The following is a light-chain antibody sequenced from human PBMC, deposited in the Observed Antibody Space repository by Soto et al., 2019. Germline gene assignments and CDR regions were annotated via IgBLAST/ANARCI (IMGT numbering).Light chain of an antibody. CDR3: QQYKSYSSWT. CDR1: QSISSW. Sequence: DSQRTQSPSTLSASVGDRVTVTCRASQSISSWLAWYQQKPGKAPKVLIFDASSLESGVPSRFSGSGSGTEFTLTIDSLQPEDFATYYCQQYKSYSSWTFGQGTKVDIK. V-gene: IGKV1-5*01. CDR2: DAS. J-gene: IGKJ1*01.